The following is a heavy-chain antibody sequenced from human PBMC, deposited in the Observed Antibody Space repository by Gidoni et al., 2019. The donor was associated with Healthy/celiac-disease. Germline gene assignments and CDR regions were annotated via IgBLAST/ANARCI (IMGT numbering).Heavy chain of an antibody. J-gene: IGHJ4*02. D-gene: IGHD2-2*02. CDR3: ARRLSLSSYCSSTSCYMVGYYFDY. CDR1: GGSISSSSYY. Sequence: QLQLQESGPGLVKPSETLSLTCTVSGGSISSSSYYWGWIRQPPGKGLEWIGSIYYSGSTYYNPSLKSRVTISVDTSKNQFSLKLSSVTAADTAVYYCARRLSLSSYCSSTSCYMVGYYFDYWGQGTLVTVSS. V-gene: IGHV4-39*01. CDR2: IYYSGST.